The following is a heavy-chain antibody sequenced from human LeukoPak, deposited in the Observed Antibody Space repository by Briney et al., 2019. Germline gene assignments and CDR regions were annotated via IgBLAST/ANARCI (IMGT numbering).Heavy chain of an antibody. V-gene: IGHV3-7*01. CDR3: ARDSSSGEFDY. CDR1: GVTFSSYW. J-gene: IGHJ4*02. D-gene: IGHD3-22*01. Sequence: GGSLRLSCSASGVTFSSYWMSWVRQAPGKGLEWVANIKQDGSEKYYVDSVKGRFTISRDNAKNSLYLQMNSLRAEDTAVYYCARDSSSGEFDYWGQGTLVTVSS. CDR2: IKQDGSEK.